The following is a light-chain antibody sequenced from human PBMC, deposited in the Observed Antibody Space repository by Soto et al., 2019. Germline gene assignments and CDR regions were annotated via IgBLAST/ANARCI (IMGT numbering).Light chain of an antibody. CDR3: QDPSNWPQVT. J-gene: IGKJ4*01. V-gene: IGKV3-11*01. CDR1: QSVSTS. CDR2: DVS. Sequence: EIVLTQSPATLSLSPGERATLPCRASQSVSTSLAWYQQRPGQAPRLLIYDVSNRAAGVPARFSGSGSGTNFNRTNSNLEPEDFAIYYCQDPSNWPQVTFGGGTTVEIK.